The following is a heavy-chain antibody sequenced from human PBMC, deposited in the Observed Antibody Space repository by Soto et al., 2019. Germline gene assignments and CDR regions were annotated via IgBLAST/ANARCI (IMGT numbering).Heavy chain of an antibody. V-gene: IGHV3-23*01. Sequence: PGGSLRLSCAASGFTFSSSAMSWVRQAPGKGLEWVSTSDGSSYYADSVKGRFTISRDNSKNTQYLQMSSLRADDTAVYYCVKGEYYYDSSGYYPFDYWGQGTLVTVSS. D-gene: IGHD3-22*01. J-gene: IGHJ4*02. CDR3: VKGEYYYDSSGYYPFDY. CDR2: SDGSS. CDR1: GFTFSSSA.